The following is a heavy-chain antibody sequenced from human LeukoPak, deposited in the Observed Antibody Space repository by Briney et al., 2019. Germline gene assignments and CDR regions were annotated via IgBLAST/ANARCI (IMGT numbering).Heavy chain of an antibody. CDR2: ISGSGGST. V-gene: IGHV3-23*01. CDR1: GFTFSSYA. J-gene: IGHJ5*02. Sequence: GGSLRLSCAASGFTFSSYAMSWVRQAPGKGLEWVSAISGSGGSTYYADSVKGRFTISRDNSKNTLYLQMNGLRAEDTAVYYCARLRGGGDYDFWSGYYRNWFDPWGQGTLVTVSS. D-gene: IGHD3-3*01. CDR3: ARLRGGGDYDFWSGYYRNWFDP.